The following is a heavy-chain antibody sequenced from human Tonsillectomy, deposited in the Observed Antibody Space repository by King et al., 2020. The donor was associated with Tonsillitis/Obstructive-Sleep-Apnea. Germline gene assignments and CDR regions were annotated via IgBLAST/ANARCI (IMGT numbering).Heavy chain of an antibody. V-gene: IGHV3-30*18. CDR3: AKVRVLRINLSDFDY. CDR2: ISYDGSNK. Sequence: VQLVESGGGVVQPGRSLRLSCAASGFTFSSYGMHWVRQAPGKGLEWVAVISYDGSNKYYADSVKGRFTISRDNSKNTLYLQMNSLRAEDTAVYYCAKVRVLRINLSDFDYWGQGTLVTVSS. J-gene: IGHJ4*02. D-gene: IGHD5-12*01. CDR1: GFTFSSYG.